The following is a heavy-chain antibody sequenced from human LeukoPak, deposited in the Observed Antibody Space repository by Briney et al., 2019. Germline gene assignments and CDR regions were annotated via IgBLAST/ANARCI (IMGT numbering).Heavy chain of an antibody. D-gene: IGHD1-26*01. CDR1: GFTFSSYS. J-gene: IGHJ4*02. V-gene: IGHV3-48*02. CDR3: ARAYSGSYFY. CDR2: ISISSSTI. Sequence: PGGSLRLSCAASGFTFSSYSMDWVRQAPGKGLEWVSYISISSSTIYYADSVKGRFTISRDNAKNSLYLQMNSLRDEDTAVYYCARAYSGSYFYWGQGTLVTVSS.